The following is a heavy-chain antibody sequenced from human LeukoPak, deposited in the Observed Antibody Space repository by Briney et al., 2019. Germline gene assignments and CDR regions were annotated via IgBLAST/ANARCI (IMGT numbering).Heavy chain of an antibody. J-gene: IGHJ4*02. CDR3: ARVYPTSVYGVDY. Sequence: GGSLRLSCAASGFTFSSYSMNWVRQAPGKGLEWVSSISSSSSYIYYADSVKGRFTISRDNSKNTLYLQMNSLRAEDTAVYYCARVYPTSVYGVDYWGQGTLVTVSS. CDR2: ISSSSSYI. V-gene: IGHV3-21*01. D-gene: IGHD3-16*01. CDR1: GFTFSSYS.